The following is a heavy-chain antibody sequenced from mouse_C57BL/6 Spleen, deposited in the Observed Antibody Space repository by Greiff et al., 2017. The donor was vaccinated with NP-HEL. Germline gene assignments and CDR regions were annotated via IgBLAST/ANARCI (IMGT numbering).Heavy chain of an antibody. V-gene: IGHV1-15*01. J-gene: IGHJ1*03. D-gene: IGHD1-1*01. Sequence: QVQLKESGAELVRPGASVTLSCKASGYTFTDYEMHWVKQTPVHGLEWIGAIDPETGGTAYNQKFKGKAILTADKSSSTAYMELRSLTSEDSAVYYCTREKDYYGSSYGYFDVWGTGTTVTVSS. CDR1: GYTFTDYE. CDR2: IDPETGGT. CDR3: TREKDYYGSSYGYFDV.